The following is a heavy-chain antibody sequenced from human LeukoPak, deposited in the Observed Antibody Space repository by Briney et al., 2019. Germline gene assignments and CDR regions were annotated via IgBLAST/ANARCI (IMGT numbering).Heavy chain of an antibody. CDR1: GGSFSGYY. CDR3: ARPGYYDSSGYYSPVLC. V-gene: IGHV4-34*01. Sequence: PSETLSLTCAVYGGSFSGYYWSWIRQPPGKGLEWVGEINHSGSTNYNPSLKSRVTISVDTSKNQFSLKLSSVTAADTAVYYCARPGYYDSSGYYSPVLCWGQGTLVTVSS. CDR2: INHSGST. J-gene: IGHJ4*02. D-gene: IGHD3-22*01.